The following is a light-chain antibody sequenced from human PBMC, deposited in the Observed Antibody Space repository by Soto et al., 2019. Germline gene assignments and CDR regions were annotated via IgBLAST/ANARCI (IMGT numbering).Light chain of an antibody. CDR2: GAS. Sequence: EMVMTQSPVTLSVSPGGRATLSCRASQSVTNSYLAWYQQKPGQAPRLLIFGASTRAAGIPARFSGSGSGTEFTLTISSLQSEDFAVYYCQQYSNWPLTFGGGSKV. J-gene: IGKJ4*01. V-gene: IGKV3-15*01. CDR3: QQYSNWPLT. CDR1: QSVTNSY.